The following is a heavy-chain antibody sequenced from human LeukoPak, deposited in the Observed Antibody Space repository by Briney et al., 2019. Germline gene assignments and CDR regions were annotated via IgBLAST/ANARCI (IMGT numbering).Heavy chain of an antibody. J-gene: IGHJ4*02. CDR3: ARPTNYYDSSGYYAGFDY. CDR2: INHSGST. Sequence: PSETLSLTCAVYGGSFSGDYWSWIRQPPGKGLEWIGEINHSGSTNYNPSLKSRVTISVDTSKNQFSLKLSSVTAADTAVYYCARPTNYYDSSGYYAGFDYWGQGTLVTVSS. D-gene: IGHD3-22*01. V-gene: IGHV4-34*01. CDR1: GGSFSGDY.